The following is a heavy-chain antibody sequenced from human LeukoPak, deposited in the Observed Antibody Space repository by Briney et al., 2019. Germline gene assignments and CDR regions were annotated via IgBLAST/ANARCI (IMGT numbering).Heavy chain of an antibody. CDR3: ARSRLRTPTLLGRSDYYFDY. D-gene: IGHD1-1*01. V-gene: IGHV3-48*04. J-gene: IGHJ4*02. CDR2: ISSSSSTI. CDR1: GFTFSSYS. Sequence: TGGSLRLSCAASGFTFSSYSMNWVRQAPGKGLEWVSYISSSSSTIYYADSVKGRFTISRDNAKNSLYLQMNSLRSEDTAVYYCARSRLRTPTLLGRSDYYFDYWGQGTLVTVSS.